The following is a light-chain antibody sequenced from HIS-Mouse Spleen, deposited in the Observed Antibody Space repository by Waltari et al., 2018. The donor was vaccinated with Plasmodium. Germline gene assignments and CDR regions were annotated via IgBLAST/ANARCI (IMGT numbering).Light chain of an antibody. CDR3: CSYAGSSTYV. CDR2: EGS. V-gene: IGLV2-23*01. CDR1: SSDVGSYNL. Sequence: QSALTQPASVSGSPGQSITISCTGTSSDVGSYNLVSWYQQHPGKAPKLMFYEGSKRPAGFSNRFSGSKSGNTASLTISGLQAEDEADYYCCSYAGSSTYVFGTGTKVTVL. J-gene: IGLJ1*01.